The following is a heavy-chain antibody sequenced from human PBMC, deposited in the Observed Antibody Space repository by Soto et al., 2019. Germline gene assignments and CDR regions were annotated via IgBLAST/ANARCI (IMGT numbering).Heavy chain of an antibody. CDR3: AKDDYCNAGSCYLYYLDS. V-gene: IGHV3-23*01. D-gene: IGHD2-15*01. Sequence: PGGSLRLSCVCSGFTFSDYAMTWVRQAPGKGLEWVATISFGGGNTYYADSWEGRFTISRDNSKNTLFLQMYDLRAEDTALSYCAKDDYCNAGSCYLYYLDSWGLGILVTVSS. J-gene: IGHJ4*02. CDR1: GFTFSDYA. CDR2: ISFGGGNT.